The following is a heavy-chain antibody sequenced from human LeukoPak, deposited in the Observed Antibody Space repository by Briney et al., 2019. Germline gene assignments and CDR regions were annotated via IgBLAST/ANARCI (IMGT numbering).Heavy chain of an antibody. J-gene: IGHJ4*02. CDR3: ARRKGRDRYYGSGSFFDY. Sequence: SETLSLTCTVSGDSISSYYWSWIRQPPGKGLEWIGEINHSGSTNYNPSLKSRVTISVDTSKNQFSLKLSSVTAADTAVYYCARRKGRDRYYGSGSFFDYWGQGTLVTVSS. D-gene: IGHD3-10*01. CDR1: GDSISSYY. CDR2: INHSGST. V-gene: IGHV4-34*01.